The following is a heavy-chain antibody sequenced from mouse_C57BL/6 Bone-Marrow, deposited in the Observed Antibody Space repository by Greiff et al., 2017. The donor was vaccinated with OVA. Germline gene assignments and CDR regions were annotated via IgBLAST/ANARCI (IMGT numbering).Heavy chain of an antibody. CDR3: LIYYGNYHYYAMDY. Sequence: QVQLQQSGAELARPGASVKLSCKASGYTFTSYGISWVKQRTGQGLEWIGEIYPRSGNTYYTAKFQGKATLTADKSSSTSYMELRSLTSEDSAVYFCLIYYGNYHYYAMDYWGQGTSVTVSS. CDR2: IYPRSGNT. D-gene: IGHD2-1*01. J-gene: IGHJ4*01. CDR1: GYTFTSYG. V-gene: IGHV1-81*01.